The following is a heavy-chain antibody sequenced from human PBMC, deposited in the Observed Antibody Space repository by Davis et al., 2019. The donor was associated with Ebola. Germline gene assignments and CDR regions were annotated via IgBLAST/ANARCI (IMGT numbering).Heavy chain of an antibody. Sequence: MPSETLSLTCTVSGGSINNGNYYWGWLRQPPGKGLEWIVSIYYSGTIYYNMSLKSRVAISVDTSKNQFSLSLGSVTAADTAIYYCARDVAATGSAFDVWGQGTMVTTSS. J-gene: IGHJ3*01. CDR2: IYYSGTI. CDR3: ARDVAATGSAFDV. V-gene: IGHV4-39*07. D-gene: IGHD6-13*01. CDR1: GGSINNGNYY.